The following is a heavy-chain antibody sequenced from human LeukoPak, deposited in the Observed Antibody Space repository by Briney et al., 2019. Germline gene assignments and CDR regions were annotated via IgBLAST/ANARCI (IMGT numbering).Heavy chain of an antibody. CDR2: IKQDGSEK. Sequence: GGSLRLSCAASGFTFSSYWMSWVRQAPGKGLEWVANIKQDGSEKYYVDSVKGRFTISRDNSKNTLYLQMNSLRAEDTAVYYCAKDPSRATIPYYFDYWGQGTLVTVSS. CDR1: GFTFSSYW. V-gene: IGHV3-7*01. CDR3: AKDPSRATIPYYFDY. D-gene: IGHD5-12*01. J-gene: IGHJ4*02.